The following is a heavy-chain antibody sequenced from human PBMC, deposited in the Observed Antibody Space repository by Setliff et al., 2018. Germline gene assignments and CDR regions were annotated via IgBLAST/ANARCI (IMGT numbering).Heavy chain of an antibody. CDR1: GGSFSGYY. CDR3: ARRETYYNFWSGYFDY. CDR2: IYYSGST. J-gene: IGHJ4*02. V-gene: IGHV4-34*01. Sequence: PSETLSLTCAVYGGSFSGYYWSWIRQPPGKGLEWIGSIYYSGSTYYNPSLKSRVTISVDTSKNQFSLKLSSVTAADTAVYYCARRETYYNFWSGYFDYWGQGTLVTVSS. D-gene: IGHD3-3*01.